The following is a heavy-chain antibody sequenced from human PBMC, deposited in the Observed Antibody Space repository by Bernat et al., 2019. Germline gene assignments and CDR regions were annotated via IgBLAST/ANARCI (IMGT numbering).Heavy chain of an antibody. J-gene: IGHJ6*02. D-gene: IGHD6-6*01. CDR2: ISSSSSYI. Sequence: EVQLVESGGGLVKPGGSLRLSCAASGFTFSSYSMNWVRQAPGKGLAWVSSISSSSSYIYYADSVNEQFTNSKDNAKNSLYLQMNSLRAEDTAVYYCARDLTQLVGTYYYYGIDVWGQGTTVTGS. V-gene: IGHV3-21*01. CDR3: ARDLTQLVGTYYYYGIDV. CDR1: GFTFSSYS.